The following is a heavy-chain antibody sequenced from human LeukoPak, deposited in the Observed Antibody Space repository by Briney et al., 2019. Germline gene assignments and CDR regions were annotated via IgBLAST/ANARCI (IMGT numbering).Heavy chain of an antibody. D-gene: IGHD4/OR15-4a*01. Sequence: GGSLRLSCAASGFTVSSNYMSWVRQAPGKGLEWVSVIYSGGSTYYADSVKGRFTISRDNSKNTLYLQMNSLRAEDTAVYYCARGLGGRMVETYYYGMTSGAKGPRSPSP. CDR1: GFTVSSNY. CDR2: IYSGGST. J-gene: IGHJ6*02. V-gene: IGHV3-66*01. CDR3: ARGLGGRMVETYYYGMTS.